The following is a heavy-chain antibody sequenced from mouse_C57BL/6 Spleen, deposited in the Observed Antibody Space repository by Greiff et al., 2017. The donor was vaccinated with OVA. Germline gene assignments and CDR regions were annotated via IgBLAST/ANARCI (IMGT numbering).Heavy chain of an antibody. CDR2: IDPETGGT. CDR3: TRTITTVVATRAWFAY. V-gene: IGHV1-15*01. CDR1: GYTFTDYE. Sequence: VQLQQSGAELVRPGASVTLSCKASGYTFTDYEMHWVKQTPVHGLEWIGAIDPETGGTAYNQKFKGKAILTADKSSSTAYMELRSLTSEDSAVYYCTRTITTVVATRAWFAYWGQGTLVTVSA. D-gene: IGHD1-1*01. J-gene: IGHJ3*01.